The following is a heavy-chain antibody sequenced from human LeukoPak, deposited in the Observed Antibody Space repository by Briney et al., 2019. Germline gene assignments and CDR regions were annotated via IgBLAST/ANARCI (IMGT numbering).Heavy chain of an antibody. CDR3: ARVVDSSSRYYFDY. CDR1: GYTFTGYY. D-gene: IGHD6-13*01. V-gene: IGHV1-2*02. CDR2: INPDNGGT. J-gene: IGHJ4*02. Sequence: ASVKVSCKASGYTFTGYYMHWVRQAPGQGLVWMGWINPDNGGTAYAQKFQGRVTMTRDPSISTAYMELCRLRSDDTAVYYCARVVDSSSRYYFDYWGQGTLVTVSS.